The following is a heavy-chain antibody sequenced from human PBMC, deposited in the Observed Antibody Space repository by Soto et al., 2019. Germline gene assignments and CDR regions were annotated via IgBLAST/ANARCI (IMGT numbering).Heavy chain of an antibody. CDR1: GFTFSSYS. Sequence: EVQLVESGGGLVQPGGSLRLSCAASGFTFSSYSMNWVRQAPGKGLEWVSYISSSSSTIYYADSVKGRFTISRDNAKNSLYLQMNSLRDEDTAVYYCARVPQYYDSSCYGYWGQGTLVTVSS. CDR2: ISSSSSTI. V-gene: IGHV3-48*02. D-gene: IGHD3-22*01. CDR3: ARVPQYYDSSCYGY. J-gene: IGHJ4*02.